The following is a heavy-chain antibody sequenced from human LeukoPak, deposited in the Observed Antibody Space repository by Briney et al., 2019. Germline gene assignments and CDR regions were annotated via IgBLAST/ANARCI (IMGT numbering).Heavy chain of an antibody. CDR3: ARVRAVAAGTNYFDY. Sequence: GGSLRLSCAASGFTVSSNYMSWVRQAPGKGLEWVSVIYSGGSTYYADSVKGRFTISGDNSKNTLYLQMNSLRAEDTAVYYCARVRAVAAGTNYFDYWRQGTLVTVSS. CDR2: IYSGGST. J-gene: IGHJ4*02. D-gene: IGHD6-13*01. CDR1: GFTVSSNY. V-gene: IGHV3-66*01.